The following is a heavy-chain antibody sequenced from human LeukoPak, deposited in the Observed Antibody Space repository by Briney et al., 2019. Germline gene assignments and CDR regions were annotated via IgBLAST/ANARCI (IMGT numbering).Heavy chain of an antibody. CDR3: ARDGWHRAGDGYNIRLAFDI. Sequence: ASVKVSCKASGYTFSTYFIHWVRQAPGQGLEWMGIIDPSGGSTTYTQKFQGRVTITTDESTSTAYMELSSLRSEDTAVYYCARDGWHRAGDGYNIRLAFDIWGQGTMVTVSS. V-gene: IGHV1-46*01. CDR1: GYTFSTYF. CDR2: IDPSGGST. D-gene: IGHD5-24*01. J-gene: IGHJ3*02.